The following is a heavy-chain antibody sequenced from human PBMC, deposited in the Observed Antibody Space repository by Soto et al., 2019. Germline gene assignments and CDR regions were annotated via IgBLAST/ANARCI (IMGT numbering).Heavy chain of an antibody. CDR2: IYWNDDK. D-gene: IGHD4-17*01. V-gene: IGHV2-5*01. CDR1: GFSLSTSGVG. J-gene: IGHJ5*02. CDR3: EHKGPTSPTDNWFDP. Sequence: QITLKESGPTLVKPTQTLTLTCTFSGFSLSTSGVGVGWIRQPPGKALEWLALIYWNDDKRYSPSLKSRLTITKDTSKNQVVLTMTNMDPVDTATYYCEHKGPTSPTDNWFDPWGQGTLVTVSS.